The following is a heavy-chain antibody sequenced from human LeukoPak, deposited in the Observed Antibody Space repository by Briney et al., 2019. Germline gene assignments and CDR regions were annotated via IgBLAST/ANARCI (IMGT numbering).Heavy chain of an antibody. V-gene: IGHV3-21*01. J-gene: IGHJ4*02. CDR3: ARDPPPHDYSNYGFSVY. CDR2: ISSSSSYI. D-gene: IGHD4-4*01. Sequence: KSGGSLRLSCAASGFTFSSYSMTWVRQAPGKGLEWVSSISSSSSYIYYADSVKGRFTISRDNAKNSLYLQMNSLRAEDTAVYYCARDPPPHDYSNYGFSVYWGQGTLVTVSS. CDR1: GFTFSSYS.